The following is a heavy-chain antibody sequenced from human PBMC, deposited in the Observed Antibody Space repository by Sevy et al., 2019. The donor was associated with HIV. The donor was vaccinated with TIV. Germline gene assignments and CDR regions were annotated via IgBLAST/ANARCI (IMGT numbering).Heavy chain of an antibody. V-gene: IGHV1-8*01. CDR1: GYTFTSYD. J-gene: IGHJ4*02. CDR3: ARAGYDFWSGYYTAY. Sequence: ASVKVPCKASGYTFTSYDINWVRQATGQGLEWMGWMNPNSGNTGYAQKFQGRVTMTRNTSISTAYMELSSLRSEDTAVYYCARAGYDFWSGYYTAYWGQGTLVTVSS. CDR2: MNPNSGNT. D-gene: IGHD3-3*01.